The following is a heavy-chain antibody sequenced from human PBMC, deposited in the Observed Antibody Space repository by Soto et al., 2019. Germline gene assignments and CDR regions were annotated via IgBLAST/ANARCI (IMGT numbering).Heavy chain of an antibody. CDR1: GFTFSSYA. CDR3: ARESERLLGY. V-gene: IGHV3-30*04. Sequence: QVQVVESGGGVVQPGRSLTLSCAASGFTFSSYAMHWVRQAPGKGLEWMAVIWYDGSNEYYADSVKGRFTISRDNSKNTLYLQMNSLRVEDTAVYYCARESERLLGYWGQGTLVTVSS. CDR2: IWYDGSNE. J-gene: IGHJ4*02. D-gene: IGHD3-3*01.